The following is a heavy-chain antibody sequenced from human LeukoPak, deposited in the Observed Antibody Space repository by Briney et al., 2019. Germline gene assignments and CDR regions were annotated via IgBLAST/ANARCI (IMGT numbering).Heavy chain of an antibody. CDR1: GYTFTSYG. D-gene: IGHD4-17*01. CDR2: ISAYNGNT. Sequence: ASVKVSCKASGYTFTSYGISWVRQAPGQGLEWMGWISAYNGNTNYAQKLQGRVTMTTDTSTSTAYMELRSLRSDDTAVYYCASPIRYYGDYVNAFDIWGQGTMVTVSS. CDR3: ASPIRYYGDYVNAFDI. V-gene: IGHV1-18*01. J-gene: IGHJ3*02.